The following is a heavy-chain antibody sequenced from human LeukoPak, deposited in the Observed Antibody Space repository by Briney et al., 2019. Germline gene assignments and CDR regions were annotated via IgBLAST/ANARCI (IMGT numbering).Heavy chain of an antibody. Sequence: SETLSLTCTVSGGSISSHYWIWIRQSPEKGLEWIGDISSSGSTGYNPSLRSRVTISLDTSKNQFSLNLSSVTAAGTAVYYCARGALRGFYAFFYMDVWGKGTTVTVTS. V-gene: IGHV4-59*11. J-gene: IGHJ6*03. D-gene: IGHD5/OR15-5a*01. CDR1: GGSISSHY. CDR3: ARGALRGFYAFFYMDV. CDR2: ISSSGST.